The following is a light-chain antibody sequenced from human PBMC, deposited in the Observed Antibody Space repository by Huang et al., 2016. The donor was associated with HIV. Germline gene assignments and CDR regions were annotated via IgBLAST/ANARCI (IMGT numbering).Light chain of an antibody. CDR1: QSVNTN. CDR3: QQYNKCHPEYT. V-gene: IGKV3-15*01. J-gene: IGKJ2*01. Sequence: VMMSQSPATLAASPGERVTRSCGASQSVNTNLAWYQQKPGQPPRLLIYAASTRATGVPGRFAGSGAGTEFTLTIDSLQSDDFAVYYCQQYNKCHPEYTFGQGTRLEIK. CDR2: AAS.